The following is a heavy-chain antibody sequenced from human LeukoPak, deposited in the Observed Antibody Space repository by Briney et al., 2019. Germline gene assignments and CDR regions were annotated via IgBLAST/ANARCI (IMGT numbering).Heavy chain of an antibody. CDR1: GFTFSDYY. CDR2: ISSTTSYT. D-gene: IGHD3-10*01. CDR3: ARSSYASGSSYFDY. V-gene: IGHV3-11*03. J-gene: IGHJ4*02. Sequence: GGSLRLSCAASGFTFSDYYVGWIRQAPGKGLEWLSYISSTTSYTDYADSVKGRFTISRDNAKNSLYLQMNSLRAEDTAVYYCARSSYASGSSYFDYWGQGTLVTVSS.